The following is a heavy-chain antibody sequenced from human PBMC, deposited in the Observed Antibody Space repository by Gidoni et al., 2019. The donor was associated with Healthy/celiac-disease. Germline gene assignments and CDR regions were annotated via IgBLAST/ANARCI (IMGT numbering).Heavy chain of an antibody. D-gene: IGHD2-21*02. J-gene: IGHJ4*02. V-gene: IGHV3-33*01. Sequence: QVQLVESGGGLVQPGRSLRLSCAASGFTFSSNGMHWVRQAPGQGLEWVSVIWYDGRNKYYADSVKGRFTISRDNSKNTLYLQMNSLRAEDTAVYYCARDQCGGDCYVFDYWGQGALVTVSS. CDR1: GFTFSSNG. CDR3: ARDQCGGDCYVFDY. CDR2: IWYDGRNK.